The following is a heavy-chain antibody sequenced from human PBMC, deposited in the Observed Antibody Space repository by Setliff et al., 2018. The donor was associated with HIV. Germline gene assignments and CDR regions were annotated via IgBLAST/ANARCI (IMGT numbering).Heavy chain of an antibody. V-gene: IGHV4-34*01. CDR2: INHSGST. J-gene: IGHJ4*02. CDR3: ARDPHYFDRSGYYSYFYFDY. Sequence: SETLSLTCAVYGGSFSGYYWSWIRQPPGKGLEWIGEINHSGSTNYNPSLKSRVTISVDTSNNQFSLKLGSVTAADTALYYCARDPHYFDRSGYYSYFYFDYWGQGMLVTVSS. CDR1: GGSFSGYY. D-gene: IGHD3-22*01.